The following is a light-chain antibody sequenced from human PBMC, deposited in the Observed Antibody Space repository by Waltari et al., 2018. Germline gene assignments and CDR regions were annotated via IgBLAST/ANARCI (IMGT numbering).Light chain of an antibody. CDR3: GTWDDSLSRPV. J-gene: IGLJ3*02. Sequence: QSVLTQPPSASGTPGPRVTISCSGSRSNIESNYVHWYQQFPGTAPKVLMFKNNQRPSGVSDRFSASKSGASASLAISGLRSDDEADYYCGTWDDSLSRPVFGGGTKLTVL. CDR1: RSNIESNY. CDR2: KNN. V-gene: IGLV1-47*01.